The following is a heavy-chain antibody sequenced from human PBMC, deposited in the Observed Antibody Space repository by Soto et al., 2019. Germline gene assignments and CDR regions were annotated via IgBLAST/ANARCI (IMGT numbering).Heavy chain of an antibody. Sequence: KTLETLSLTCTVSGDSVSNYYWSWIRQPAGRGLEWIGRVYSSGAINYNPSLNGRVTMSVDTSRNQFSLRLSSVTAADTAIYYCTKGPNWNYYYYGVDVWGQGTAVTVSS. J-gene: IGHJ6*02. CDR3: TKGPNWNYYYYGVDV. V-gene: IGHV4-4*07. D-gene: IGHD1-20*01. CDR2: VYSSGAI. CDR1: GDSVSNYY.